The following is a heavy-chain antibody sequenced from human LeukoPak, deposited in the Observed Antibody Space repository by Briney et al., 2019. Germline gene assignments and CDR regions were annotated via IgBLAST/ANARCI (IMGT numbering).Heavy chain of an antibody. CDR1: GFTFRNYD. CDR2: IWYDVSTN. J-gene: IGHJ4*02. Sequence: PGGSLRLSCAASGFTFRNYDMHWVRQPPGKGLEWVAFIWYDVSTNSYAESVKGRFTISRDNSKNTMYLQIDSLRVEDTAVYYCAKALGRGADYWGQGTLVTVCS. CDR3: AKALGRGADY. V-gene: IGHV3-30*02. D-gene: IGHD3-10*01.